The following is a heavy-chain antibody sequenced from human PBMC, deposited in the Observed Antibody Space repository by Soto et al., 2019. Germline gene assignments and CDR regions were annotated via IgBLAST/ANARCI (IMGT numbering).Heavy chain of an antibody. CDR1: GYTFTSYA. D-gene: IGHD2-21*02. Sequence: ASVKLSCKASGYTFTSYAMHWVRQAPGQRLEWMGWISTYNGNTNYAQKLQGRVTMTTDTSTSTAYMELRSLRSDDTAVYYCATNGGNFDWFDPWGQGTLVTVSS. V-gene: IGHV1-18*01. CDR2: ISTYNGNT. CDR3: ATNGGNFDWFDP. J-gene: IGHJ5*02.